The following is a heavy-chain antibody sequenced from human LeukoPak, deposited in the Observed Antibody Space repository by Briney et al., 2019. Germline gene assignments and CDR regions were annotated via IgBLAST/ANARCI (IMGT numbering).Heavy chain of an antibody. J-gene: IGHJ4*02. CDR2: IKQDGSEK. D-gene: IGHD2-15*01. Sequence: GGSLRLPCAASGFTFSSYWMSWVRQAPGKGLEWVANIKQDGSEKYYVDSVKGRFTISRDNAKNSLYLQMNSLRAEDTAVYYCARDRYGYCSGGSCPFAGYWGQGTLVTVSS. CDR1: GFTFSSYW. V-gene: IGHV3-7*01. CDR3: ARDRYGYCSGGSCPFAGY.